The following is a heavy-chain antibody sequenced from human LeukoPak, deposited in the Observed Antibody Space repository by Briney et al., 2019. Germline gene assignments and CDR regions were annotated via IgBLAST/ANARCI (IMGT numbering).Heavy chain of an antibody. CDR3: ARARKYQLLITAGKYYYYMDV. CDR2: ISSSSSYI. D-gene: IGHD2-2*01. V-gene: IGHV3-21*01. J-gene: IGHJ6*03. Sequence: GGSLRLSCAASGFTFSSYAMSWVRQAPGKGLEWVSSISSSSSYIYYADSVKGRFTISRDNAKNSLYLQMNSLRAEDTAVYYCARARKYQLLITAGKYYYYMDVWGKGTTVTVSS. CDR1: GFTFSSYA.